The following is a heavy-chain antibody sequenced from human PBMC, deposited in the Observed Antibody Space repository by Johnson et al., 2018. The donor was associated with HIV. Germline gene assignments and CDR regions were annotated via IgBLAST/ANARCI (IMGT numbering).Heavy chain of an antibody. Sequence: EVQLVESGGGVVRPGGSLRLSCAASGFTFDDYGINWVRQAPGKGLEWVSGINWNGGITGYTDSVKGRFTISRDNARNTMFVQMNSLRVEDTAVYYCASSGHNWAFDLWGQGTMVTVSS. D-gene: IGHD1-1*01. CDR2: INWNGGIT. V-gene: IGHV3-20*04. J-gene: IGHJ3*01. CDR3: ASSGHNWAFDL. CDR1: GFTFDDYG.